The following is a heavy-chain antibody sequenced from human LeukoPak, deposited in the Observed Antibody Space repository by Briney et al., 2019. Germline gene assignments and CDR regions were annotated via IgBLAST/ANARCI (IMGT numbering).Heavy chain of an antibody. J-gene: IGHJ5*02. Sequence: ASVKVSCKASGYTFTGYYMHWVRQAPGQGLEWMGWINPNSGGTNYAQKFQGRVTMTRDTSISTAYMELSRLRSDDTAVHYCARAGDIVLMVYARGFDPWGQGTLVTVSS. CDR1: GYTFTGYY. CDR2: INPNSGGT. V-gene: IGHV1-2*02. D-gene: IGHD2-8*01. CDR3: ARAGDIVLMVYARGFDP.